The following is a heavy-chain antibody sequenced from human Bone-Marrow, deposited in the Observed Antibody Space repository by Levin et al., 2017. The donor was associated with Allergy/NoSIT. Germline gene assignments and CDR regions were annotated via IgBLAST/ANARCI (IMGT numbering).Heavy chain of an antibody. D-gene: IGHD1-14*01. CDR1: GFTFSSYA. V-gene: IGHV3-23*01. CDR2: ISGSGGST. Sequence: PGESLKISCAASGFTFSSYAMSWVRQAPGKGLEWVSAISGSGGSTYYADSVKGRFTISRDNSKNTLYLQMNSLRAEDTAVYYCAKIIGFFPENDAFDIWGQGTMVTVSS. CDR3: AKIIGFFPENDAFDI. J-gene: IGHJ3*02.